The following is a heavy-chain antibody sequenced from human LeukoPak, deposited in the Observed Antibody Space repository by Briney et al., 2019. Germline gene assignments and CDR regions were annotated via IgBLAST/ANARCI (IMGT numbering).Heavy chain of an antibody. CDR3: AMDGYYDSMDAFDI. D-gene: IGHD3-22*01. CDR1: GYTLTELS. Sequence: ASVKVSCKVSGYTLTELSMHWVRQAPGKGLEWMGGFDPEDGETIYAQKFQGRVTMTEDTSTDTAYMELSSLRSEDTAVYYCAMDGYYDSMDAFDIWGQGTMVTVSS. V-gene: IGHV1-24*01. J-gene: IGHJ3*02. CDR2: FDPEDGET.